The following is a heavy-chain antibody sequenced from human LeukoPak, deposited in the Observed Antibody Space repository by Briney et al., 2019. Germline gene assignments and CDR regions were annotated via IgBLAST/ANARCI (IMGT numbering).Heavy chain of an antibody. V-gene: IGHV3-23*01. CDR1: GFTFSSSA. J-gene: IGHJ4*02. CDR3: ARDSLSGDY. CDR2: MSGSGGDT. Sequence: GGSLRLSCAASGFTFSSSAMSWVRQAPGKGLEWVSSMSGSGGDTYYADSVKGRFTISRDNSKNTLYLQMNSLRAEDTAVYYCARDSLSGDYWGQGTLVTVSS. D-gene: IGHD3-10*01.